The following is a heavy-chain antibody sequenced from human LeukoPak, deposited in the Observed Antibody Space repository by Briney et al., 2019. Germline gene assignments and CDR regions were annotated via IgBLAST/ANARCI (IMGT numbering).Heavy chain of an antibody. CDR2: IYYSGST. J-gene: IGHJ2*01. Sequence: PSETLSLTCTVSGGSISSYYWSWIRQPPGKGLEWTGYIYYSGSTNYNPSLKSRVTISVDTSKNQFSLKLSSVTAADTAVYYCARDKVAGTNWYFDLWGRGTLVTVSS. D-gene: IGHD6-19*01. V-gene: IGHV4-59*01. CDR1: GGSISSYY. CDR3: ARDKVAGTNWYFDL.